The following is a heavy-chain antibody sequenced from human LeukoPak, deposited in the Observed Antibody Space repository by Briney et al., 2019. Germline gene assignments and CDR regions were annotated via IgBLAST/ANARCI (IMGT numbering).Heavy chain of an antibody. D-gene: IGHD2-2*02. Sequence: GASVKVSCKASGYTFTSYGISWVRQAPGQGLEWMGWISAYNGNTNYAQKLQDRVTMTTDTSTSTAYMELRSLRSDDTAVYYCARDCSSTSCYKTFDYWGQGTLVTVSS. CDR3: ARDCSSTSCYKTFDY. CDR1: GYTFTSYG. CDR2: ISAYNGNT. V-gene: IGHV1-18*01. J-gene: IGHJ4*02.